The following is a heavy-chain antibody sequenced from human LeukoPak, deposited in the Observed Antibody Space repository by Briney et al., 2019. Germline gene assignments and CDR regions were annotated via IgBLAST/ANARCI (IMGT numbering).Heavy chain of an antibody. V-gene: IGHV1-2*02. J-gene: IGHJ6*03. CDR3: ASQFVKDIVVVPAATQYYYMDV. Sequence: VASVKVSCKASGYTFTGYYMHWVRQAPGQGLEWMGWINPNSGGTNYAQKFQGRVTMTRDTSISTAYMELSRLRSDDTAVYYCASQFVKDIVVVPAATQYYYMDVWGKGTTVTVSS. CDR2: INPNSGGT. CDR1: GYTFTGYY. D-gene: IGHD2-2*01.